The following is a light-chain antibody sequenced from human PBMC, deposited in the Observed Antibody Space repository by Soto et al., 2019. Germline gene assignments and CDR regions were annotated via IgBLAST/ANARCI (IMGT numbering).Light chain of an antibody. CDR1: SRDVGGYNY. CDR3: SSYTRSTLYV. Sequence: QSALTQPASVSGSPGQSITISCTGTSRDVGGYNYVSWYQQHPGKAPKLMIYDVSNRPSGVSTRFSGSKSGNTASLTISGLQAEDEADYYCSSYTRSTLYVFGTGTKLTVL. J-gene: IGLJ1*01. CDR2: DVS. V-gene: IGLV2-14*01.